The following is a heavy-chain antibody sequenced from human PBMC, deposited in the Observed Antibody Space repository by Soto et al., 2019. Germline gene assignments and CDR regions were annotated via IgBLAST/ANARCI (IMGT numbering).Heavy chain of an antibody. V-gene: IGHV4-4*07. CDR3: ARGMTPPGAPAWYYFDS. CDR2: FSLSGAT. CDR1: GASITGSFF. J-gene: IGHJ4*02. Sequence: SETLSLTCTVSGASITGSFFWSWIRQPAGKGLEWIGRFSLSGATNYNPSLRSRVTMSADVSKNQFSLRLTSVTAADTALYYCARGMTPPGAPAWYYFDSWGQGTLVTVSS. D-gene: IGHD2-8*02.